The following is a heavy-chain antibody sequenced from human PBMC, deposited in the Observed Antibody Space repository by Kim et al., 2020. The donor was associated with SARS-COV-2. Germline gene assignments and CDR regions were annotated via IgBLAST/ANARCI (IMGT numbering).Heavy chain of an antibody. Sequence: GKTYYVESVKGRLTISRDNYKNTLYLQMSSLRVEDTAGYYCATNLAAAGVVWGQGTLVTVSA. CDR2: GKT. CDR3: ATNLAAAGVV. V-gene: IGHV3-66*01. J-gene: IGHJ4*02. D-gene: IGHD6-13*01.